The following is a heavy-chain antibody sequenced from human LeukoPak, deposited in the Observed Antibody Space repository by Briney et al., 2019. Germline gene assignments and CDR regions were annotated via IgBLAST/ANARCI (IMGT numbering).Heavy chain of an antibody. D-gene: IGHD1-14*01. CDR3: ARVSDHYFDY. CDR2: IYPGDSDT. J-gene: IGHJ4*02. V-gene: IGHV5-51*01. Sequence: GESLKISCKASGYSFTSYWIGWVRQMPGKGLELMGIIYPGDSDTRYSPSFQGQVTISADKSISTAYLQWSSLKASDIAMYYCARVSDHYFDYWGQGTLATVSS. CDR1: GYSFTSYW.